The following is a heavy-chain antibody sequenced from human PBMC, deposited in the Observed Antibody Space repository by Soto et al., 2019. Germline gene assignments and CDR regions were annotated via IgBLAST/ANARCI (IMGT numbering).Heavy chain of an antibody. Sequence: EVQLVESGGGLVKPGGSLRLSCAASGFTFSSYSMNWVRQAPGKGLEWVSSISSSSSYIYYADSVKGRFTISRDNAKNSLYLEMNGLRAEDTAVYYCAREGWGYASDGMDVWGQGTTVTVSS. CDR3: AREGWGYASDGMDV. V-gene: IGHV3-21*01. CDR1: GFTFSSYS. J-gene: IGHJ6*02. CDR2: ISSSSSYI. D-gene: IGHD5-12*01.